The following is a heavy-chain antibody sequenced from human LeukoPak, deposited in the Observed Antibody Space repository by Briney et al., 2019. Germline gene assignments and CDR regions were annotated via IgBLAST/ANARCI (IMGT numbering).Heavy chain of an antibody. Sequence: PGGSLRLSCAASGFTLSSYSMNWVRQAPGKGLEWVSSINSSCSYIYYADSVKGRFTITRDNAKNSPYLQMHSLRAEDTAMYYCARVGAGYCSSTGCYAHPTHYYYYMDVCGKGATVTVSS. J-gene: IGHJ6*03. D-gene: IGHD2-2*01. CDR1: GFTLSSYS. CDR3: ARVGAGYCSSTGCYAHPTHYYYYMDV. V-gene: IGHV3-21*01. CDR2: INSSCSYI.